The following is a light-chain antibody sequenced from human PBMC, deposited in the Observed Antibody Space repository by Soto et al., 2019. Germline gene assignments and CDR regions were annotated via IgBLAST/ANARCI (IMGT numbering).Light chain of an antibody. CDR1: SSDVGSYDY. V-gene: IGLV2-8*01. CDR2: EVS. CDR3: SSYANSNNPCV. Sequence: QSALTQPPSASGSPGQSVTISCTGTSSDVGSYDYVSWYQQHPGKAPKLMIYEVSKRPSGVPDRFSGSKSGNTASLTVSGLQPEDEADYYCSSYANSNNPCVFGTGTKLTVL. J-gene: IGLJ1*01.